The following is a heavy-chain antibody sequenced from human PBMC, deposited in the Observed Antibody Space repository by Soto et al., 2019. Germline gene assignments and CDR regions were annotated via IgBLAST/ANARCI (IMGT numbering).Heavy chain of an antibody. CDR1: GFTFSNYA. V-gene: IGHV3-23*01. Sequence: EVQLLESGGGLVQPGGSLRLSCAASGFTFSNYAMTWVRQAPGKGLEWVSAISGGGGSTYYADSVKGRFTVSRDNSKNTLYQQMNSLRAEDTAIYYCAKDPRYSSSPRWLDHWGQGALVTVSS. CDR3: AKDPRYSSSPRWLDH. J-gene: IGHJ5*02. D-gene: IGHD6-6*01. CDR2: ISGGGGST.